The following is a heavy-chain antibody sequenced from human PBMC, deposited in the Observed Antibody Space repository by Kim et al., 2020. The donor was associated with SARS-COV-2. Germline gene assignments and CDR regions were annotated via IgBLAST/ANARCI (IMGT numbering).Heavy chain of an antibody. CDR2: ISHDERIK. J-gene: IGHJ5*02. Sequence: GGSLRLSCAASGFTLTSSVIHWVRRAPGKGLEWVALISHDERIKLYGESVKGRFSISRDTSKNTVYLQMNTLRVEDMAIYHCARESGSSGRAGWFDPWGQGTLVTVSS. CDR1: GFTLTSSV. CDR3: ARESGSSGRAGWFDP. V-gene: IGHV3-33*05. D-gene: IGHD3-22*01.